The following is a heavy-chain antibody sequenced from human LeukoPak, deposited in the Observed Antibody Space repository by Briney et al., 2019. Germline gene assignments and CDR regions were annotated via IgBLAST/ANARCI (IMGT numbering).Heavy chain of an antibody. CDR1: GFTFRSYS. J-gene: IGHJ4*02. CDR2: ISSSSSTI. CDR3: ARDLVFGVVIIMSY. D-gene: IGHD3-3*01. Sequence: PGGSLRLSCAASGFTFRSYSMNWVRQAPGKGLEWVSYISSSSSTIYYADSVKGRFTISRDNAKNSLYLQMNSLRAEDTAVCYCARDLVFGVVIIMSYWGQGTLVTVSS. V-gene: IGHV3-48*01.